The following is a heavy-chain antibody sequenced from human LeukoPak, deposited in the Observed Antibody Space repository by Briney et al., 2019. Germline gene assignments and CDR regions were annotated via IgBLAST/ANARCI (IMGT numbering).Heavy chain of an antibody. J-gene: IGHJ3*02. D-gene: IGHD4-23*01. CDR3: ARAKPGDYGGNSDAFDI. Sequence: GGSLRLSCAASGFTFSSYEMNWVRQAPGKGLEWVSYISSSGSTIYYADSVKGRFTISRDNAKNSLYLQMNSLRAEDTAVYYCARAKPGDYGGNSDAFDIWGQGTMVTVPS. CDR2: ISSSGSTI. CDR1: GFTFSSYE. V-gene: IGHV3-48*03.